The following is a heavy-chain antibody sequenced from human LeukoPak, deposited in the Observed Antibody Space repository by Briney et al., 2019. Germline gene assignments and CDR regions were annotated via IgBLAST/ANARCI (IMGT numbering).Heavy chain of an antibody. CDR1: GYSFTSNW. J-gene: IGHJ5*02. CDR2: IDHSDSYT. D-gene: IGHD5/OR15-5a*01. Sequence: GASLHISSTASGYSFTSNWISCVRQMPGKGVEWMGKIDHSDSYTNYRASFQGDVTMSADKSISSVYLQWTSLKASNTAMYYCTRRLSSWFDAWGEGTLVTVSS. V-gene: IGHV5-10-1*01. CDR3: TRRLSSWFDA.